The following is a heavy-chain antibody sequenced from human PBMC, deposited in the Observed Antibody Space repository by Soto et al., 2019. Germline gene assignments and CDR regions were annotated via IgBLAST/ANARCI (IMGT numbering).Heavy chain of an antibody. CDR1: DVSISSGGYY. CDR2: IYYSGST. CDR3: ARARQLVPQGTDY. Sequence: TLSLTCTVSDVSISSGGYYWSWIRQHPGKGLEWIGYIYYSGSTYYNPSLKSRVTISVDTSKNQFSLKLSSVTAADTAVYYCARARQLVPQGTDYWGQGTLVTVSS. D-gene: IGHD6-6*01. J-gene: IGHJ4*02. V-gene: IGHV4-31*03.